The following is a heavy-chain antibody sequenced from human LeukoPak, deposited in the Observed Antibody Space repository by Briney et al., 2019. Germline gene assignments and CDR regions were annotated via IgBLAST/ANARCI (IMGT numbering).Heavy chain of an antibody. J-gene: IGHJ4*02. CDR1: GFNFSSYW. D-gene: IGHD6-19*01. CDR3: ARDGWLVDY. V-gene: IGHV3-7*03. Sequence: PGGSLRLSCAASGFNFSSYWMSWVRQAPGKGLEWVANIKQDGSEKYYVDSVKGRFTISRDNAKNSLYLQMNSLRAEDTAVYYCARDGWLVDYWGQGTLVTVSS. CDR2: IKQDGSEK.